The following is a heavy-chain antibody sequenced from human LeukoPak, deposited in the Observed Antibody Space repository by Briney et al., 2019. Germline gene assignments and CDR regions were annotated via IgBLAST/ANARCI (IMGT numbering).Heavy chain of an antibody. CDR2: ISYDGGNK. Sequence: PGGSLRLSCAASALTFSTYAMHWVRQAPGKGLEWVAVISYDGGNKYYADSVKGRFTISRDNSKNTLYLQMNSLRAEDTAVYYCASVPGLAAAGTYYYYGMDVWGQGTTVTVSS. V-gene: IGHV3-30*04. J-gene: IGHJ6*02. D-gene: IGHD6-13*01. CDR1: ALTFSTYA. CDR3: ASVPGLAAAGTYYYYGMDV.